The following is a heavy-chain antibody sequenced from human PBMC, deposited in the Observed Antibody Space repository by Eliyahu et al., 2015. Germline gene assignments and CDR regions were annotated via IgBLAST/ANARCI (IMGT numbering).Heavy chain of an antibody. V-gene: IGHV4-59*01. Sequence: QVQLQESGPGLVKPSETLSLTCTVSGGSISSYYWSWIRQSPGKGLEWIGYIYSTGSTHYNPSLKSRVSISVDTSKNQFSLNLSSVTAADTAVYFCARQTSTGDYYGLDVWGQGTTVTVSS. CDR3: ARQTSTGDYYGLDV. J-gene: IGHJ6*02. CDR2: IYSTGST. CDR1: GGSISSYY. D-gene: IGHD6-19*01.